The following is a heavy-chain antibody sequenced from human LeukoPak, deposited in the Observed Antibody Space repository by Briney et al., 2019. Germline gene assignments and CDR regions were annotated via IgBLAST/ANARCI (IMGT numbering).Heavy chain of an antibody. V-gene: IGHV3-30*18. J-gene: IGHJ4*02. Sequence: GGSLRLSCAASGFTFSSYGMHWVRQAPGKGLEWVAATSYDGSDEYYADSVKGRFTISRDNSKNTLFLRMTSLRTEDTAVYYCAKRGGVVGAATNYFDYWGKGTLVTVSS. CDR1: GFTFSSYG. CDR2: TSYDGSDE. CDR3: AKRGGVVGAATNYFDY. D-gene: IGHD1-26*01.